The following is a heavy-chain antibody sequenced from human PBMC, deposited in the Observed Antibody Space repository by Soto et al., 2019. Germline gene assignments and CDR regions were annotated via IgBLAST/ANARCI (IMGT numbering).Heavy chain of an antibody. V-gene: IGHV5-51*01. D-gene: IGHD3-3*01. CDR1: GYSFTSYW. Sequence: GESLKISCKGSGYSFTSYWIGWVRQMPGKGLEWMGIIYPGDSDTRYSPSFQGQVTISADKSISTAYLQWSSLRASDTAMYYCARSLPRTIFGVVITDYYYYGMDVWGQGTTVTVSS. CDR2: IYPGDSDT. CDR3: ARSLPRTIFGVVITDYYYYGMDV. J-gene: IGHJ6*02.